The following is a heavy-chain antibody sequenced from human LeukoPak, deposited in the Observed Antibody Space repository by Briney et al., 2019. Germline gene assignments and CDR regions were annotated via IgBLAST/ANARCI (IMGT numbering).Heavy chain of an antibody. CDR1: GGSISSYY. CDR3: ARHSGSSWSYFDH. Sequence: SETLSLTCTVSGGSISSYYWSWIRQPPGKGLEWIGYIYYSGNTKYNPPLKSRVTTSEDTPKNQFSLTLSSVTAADTAMYYCARHSGSSWSYFDHWGQGILVTVSS. V-gene: IGHV4-59*08. J-gene: IGHJ4*02. CDR2: IYYSGNT. D-gene: IGHD6-13*01.